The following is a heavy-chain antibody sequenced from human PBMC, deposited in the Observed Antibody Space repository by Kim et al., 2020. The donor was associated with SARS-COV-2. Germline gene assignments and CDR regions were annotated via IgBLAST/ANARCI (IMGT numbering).Heavy chain of an antibody. V-gene: IGHV1-69*13. D-gene: IGHD3-10*01. J-gene: IGHJ4*02. Sequence: SVKVSCNASGGTFSSYAISWVRQAPGQGLEWMGGIIPIFGTANYAQKFQGRVTITADESTSTAYMELSSLRSEDTAVYYCAREGGSGSYYSLWGQGTLVTVSS. CDR1: GGTFSSYA. CDR3: AREGGSGSYYSL. CDR2: IIPIFGTA.